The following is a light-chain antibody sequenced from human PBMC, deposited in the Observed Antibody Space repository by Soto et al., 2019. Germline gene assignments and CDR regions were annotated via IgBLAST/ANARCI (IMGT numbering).Light chain of an antibody. CDR2: RNN. CDR3: AAWDDSLSGYVV. CDR1: SSNIGSNY. V-gene: IGLV1-47*01. J-gene: IGLJ2*01. Sequence: QSVLTQPPSASGTPGQRGPISCSGSSSNIGSNYVYWYQQLPGTAPKLLIYRNNQRPSGVPDRFSGSKSGTSASLAISGLRSEDEADYYCAAWDDSLSGYVVFGGGTQLTVL.